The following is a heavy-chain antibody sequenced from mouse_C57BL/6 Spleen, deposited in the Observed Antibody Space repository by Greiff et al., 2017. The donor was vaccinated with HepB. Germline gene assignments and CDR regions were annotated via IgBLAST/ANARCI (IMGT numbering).Heavy chain of an antibody. Sequence: EVKLVESGPVLVKPGASVKMSCKASGYTFTDYYMNWVKQSHGKSLEWIGVINSYNGGTSYNQKFKGMATLTVDKSSSTAYMELNSLTSEDSAVYYCASQYYGSSYNYALDYWCQGTSVIVAS. V-gene: IGHV1-19*01. CDR3: ASQYYGSSYNYALDY. D-gene: IGHD1-1*01. CDR2: INSYNGGT. CDR1: GYTFTDYY. J-gene: IGHJ4*01.